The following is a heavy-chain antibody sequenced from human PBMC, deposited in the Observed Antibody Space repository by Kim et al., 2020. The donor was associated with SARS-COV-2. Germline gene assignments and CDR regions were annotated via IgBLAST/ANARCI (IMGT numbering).Heavy chain of an antibody. J-gene: IGHJ5*02. CDR1: GGSISSSSYY. CDR3: ARQMEYSYGLS. CDR2: IYYSGST. Sequence: SETLSLTCTVSGGSISSSSYYWGWIRQPPGKGLEWIGSIYYSGSTYYNPSLKSRVTISVDTSKNQFSLKLSSVTAADTAVYYCARQMEYSYGLSWGQGTLVTVSS. D-gene: IGHD5-18*01. V-gene: IGHV4-39*01.